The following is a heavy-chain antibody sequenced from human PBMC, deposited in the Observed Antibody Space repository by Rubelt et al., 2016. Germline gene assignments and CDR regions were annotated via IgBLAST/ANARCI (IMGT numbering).Heavy chain of an antibody. CDR3: ARGALGIVGATAADY. D-gene: IGHD1-26*01. Sequence: QLQLQESGPGLVKPSETLSLTCTVSGGSISSSSYYWGWIRQPPGKGLEWIGSIYYSGSTYYNPSPKSRVTISVDTSKNQFSLKLSSVTAADTAVYYCARGALGIVGATAADYWGQGTLVTVSS. J-gene: IGHJ4*02. CDR1: GGSISSSSYY. CDR2: IYYSGST. V-gene: IGHV4-39*01.